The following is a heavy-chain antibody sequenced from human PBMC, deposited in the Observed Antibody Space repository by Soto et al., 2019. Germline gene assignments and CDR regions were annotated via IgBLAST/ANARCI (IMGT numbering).Heavy chain of an antibody. Sequence: PGESLKISCKGSGYSFTSYWIGWVRQMPGKGLEWMGIIYPGDSDTRYSPSFQGQVTISADKSISTAYLQWSSLKASDTAMYYCARLNGIAAAGSSYYGMEVWDQGTTLTVSS. J-gene: IGHJ6*02. CDR1: GYSFTSYW. CDR2: IYPGDSDT. D-gene: IGHD6-13*01. V-gene: IGHV5-51*01. CDR3: ARLNGIAAAGSSYYGMEV.